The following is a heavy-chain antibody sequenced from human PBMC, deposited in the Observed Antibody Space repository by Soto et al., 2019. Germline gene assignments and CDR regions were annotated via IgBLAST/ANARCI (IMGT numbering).Heavy chain of an antibody. Sequence: SETLSLTCSVSGDSISTLNYFWAWIRQPPGQALEYIGYIYKSATTYYNPSFESRVAISVDTSKSQFSLNVTSVTASDTAVYFCARGRYCLTGRCFPNWFDSWGQGALVTVSS. D-gene: IGHD7-27*01. CDR2: IYKSATT. CDR1: GDSISTLNYF. J-gene: IGHJ5*01. V-gene: IGHV4-30-4*01. CDR3: ARGRYCLTGRCFPNWFDS.